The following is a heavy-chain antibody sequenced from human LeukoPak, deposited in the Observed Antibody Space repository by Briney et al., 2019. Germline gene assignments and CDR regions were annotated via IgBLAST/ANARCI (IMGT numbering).Heavy chain of an antibody. D-gene: IGHD2-15*01. CDR2: INPNSGGT. CDR1: GYTFTGYY. J-gene: IGHJ4*02. V-gene: IGHV1-2*02. CDR3: ARRGVGCSGGSCHDFDY. Sequence: ASVKVSCKASGYTFTGYYIHWVRQAPGQGLEWMGWINPNSGGTNYAQKFQGRVTMTRDTSISTAYMELSRLRSDDTAVYYCARRGVGCSGGSCHDFDYWGQGTLVTVSS.